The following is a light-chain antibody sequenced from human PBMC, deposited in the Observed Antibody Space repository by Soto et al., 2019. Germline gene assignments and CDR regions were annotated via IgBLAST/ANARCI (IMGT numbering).Light chain of an antibody. V-gene: IGKV3-15*01. J-gene: IGKJ2*01. CDR1: QSVSSN. Sequence: EIVMTQSPATLSVSPGERATLSCRASQSVSSNLAWHQQKPGQAPRLLIYGASTRATGIPARFSGSGSGTEFTLTISSLQSEDFAVYDCQQYNNWPYTFGQGTKLEIK. CDR2: GAS. CDR3: QQYNNWPYT.